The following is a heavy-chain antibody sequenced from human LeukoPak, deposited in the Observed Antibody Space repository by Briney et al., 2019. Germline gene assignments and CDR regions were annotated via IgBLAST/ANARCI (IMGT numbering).Heavy chain of an antibody. CDR3: ARDPRAYCSSTSCPQYYFDY. J-gene: IGHJ4*02. Sequence: ASVKVSCKASGYTFTSYGISWVRQAPGQGLEWMGWISAYNGNTDYAQKLQGRVTMTTDTSTSTAYMELRSLRSDDTAVYYCARDPRAYCSSTSCPQYYFDYWGQGTLVTVSS. D-gene: IGHD2-2*01. CDR2: ISAYNGNT. CDR1: GYTFTSYG. V-gene: IGHV1-18*01.